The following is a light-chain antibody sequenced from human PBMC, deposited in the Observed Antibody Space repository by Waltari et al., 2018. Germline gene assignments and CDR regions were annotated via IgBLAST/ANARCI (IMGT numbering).Light chain of an antibody. CDR2: EVS. Sequence: QSALTQPASVSGSPGQSITISCPGTDRDVGAYDFISWSQQHQGKAPHLIIYEVSNRPSGISNRFSASKSGNTASLTISGLQAEDEADYYCSSYTTSSAPGVFGTGTRVTVL. CDR1: DRDVGAYDF. V-gene: IGLV2-14*01. CDR3: SSYTTSSAPGV. J-gene: IGLJ1*01.